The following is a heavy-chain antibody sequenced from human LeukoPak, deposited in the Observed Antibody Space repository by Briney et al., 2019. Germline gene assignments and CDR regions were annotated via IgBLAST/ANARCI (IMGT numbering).Heavy chain of an antibody. CDR2: FDPEDGET. J-gene: IGHJ6*02. V-gene: IGHV1-24*01. Sequence: ASVKVSCKVSGYTLTELSMHWVRQAPGKGLEWMGGFDPEDGETIYAQKFQGRVTMTEDTSTDTAYMGLSSLRSEDTAVYYCATAKFQRKDDYYGMDVWGQGTTVTVSS. D-gene: IGHD5-24*01. CDR3: ATAKFQRKDDYYGMDV. CDR1: GYTLTELS.